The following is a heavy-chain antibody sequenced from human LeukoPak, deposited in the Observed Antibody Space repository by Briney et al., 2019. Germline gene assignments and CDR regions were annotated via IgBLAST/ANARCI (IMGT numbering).Heavy chain of an antibody. D-gene: IGHD6-13*01. V-gene: IGHV3-30*02. J-gene: IGHJ4*02. CDR3: AKDRRRYSSSWYLDY. CDR2: IRYDGSNK. Sequence: GGSLRLSCAASGFTFSSYGIHWVRQAPGKGLEWMAFIRYDGSNKYYADSVKGRFTISRDNSKNTLYLQMNSLRAEDTAVYYCAKDRRRYSSSWYLDYWGQGTLVTVSS. CDR1: GFTFSSYG.